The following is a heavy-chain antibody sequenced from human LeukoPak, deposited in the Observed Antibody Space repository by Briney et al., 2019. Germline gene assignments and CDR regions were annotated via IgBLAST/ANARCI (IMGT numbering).Heavy chain of an antibody. CDR1: GFTFSSYW. CDR2: IKQDGSEK. D-gene: IGHD3-3*01. CDR3: ACYDSWSGFNWFGP. Sequence: PGGSLRLSCAASGFTFSSYWMSWVRQAPGKGLEWVANIKQDGSEKYYVDSVKGRFTISRDNAKNSLYLQMNSLRAEDTAVYYCACYDSWSGFNWFGPWGQGTLVTVSS. J-gene: IGHJ5*02. V-gene: IGHV3-7*01.